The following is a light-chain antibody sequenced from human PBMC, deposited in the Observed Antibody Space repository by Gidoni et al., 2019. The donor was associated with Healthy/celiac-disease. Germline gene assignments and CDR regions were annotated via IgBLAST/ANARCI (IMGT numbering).Light chain of an antibody. CDR2: AAS. J-gene: IGKJ2*01. V-gene: IGKV1-39*01. Sequence: VTITCRASQSISSYLNWYQQKPGKAPKLLIYAASSLQSGVPSRFSGSGSGTDFTLTISSLQPEDFATYYCQQSYSTPYAFGQGTKLEIK. CDR1: QSISSY. CDR3: QQSYSTPYA.